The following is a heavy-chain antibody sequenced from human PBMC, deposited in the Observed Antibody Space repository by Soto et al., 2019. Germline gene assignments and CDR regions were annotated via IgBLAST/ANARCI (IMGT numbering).Heavy chain of an antibody. V-gene: IGHV3-72*01. CDR1: GFTLSNHY. CDR2: IKNAARSYST. Sequence: EVQLVESGGALVQPGESLRLSCVASGFTLSNHYMDWIRQAPGKGLEWIGLIKNAARSYSTEHAASVKGRFTISRDDSKNTLYLQMNSLRTEDTAVYYCADLTWSGSYLPWGQGTLVTVSS. J-gene: IGHJ5*02. D-gene: IGHD3-3*01. CDR3: ADLTWSGSYLP.